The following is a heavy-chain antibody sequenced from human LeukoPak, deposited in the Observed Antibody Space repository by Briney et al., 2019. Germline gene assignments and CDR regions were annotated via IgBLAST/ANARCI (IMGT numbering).Heavy chain of an antibody. J-gene: IGHJ4*02. V-gene: IGHV5-51*01. CDR1: GYIFTNYW. D-gene: IGHD5-18*01. CDR3: ARLRNSYGHRADY. CDR2: IYPGEPDT. Sequence: GESLKISCKGSGYIFTNYWISWVRQMPGKGLEWMGIIYPGEPDTRYSPSFRGQVTISADKSISTVQWSSLKASDTAIYYCARLRNSYGHRADYWGQGTLVTVSS.